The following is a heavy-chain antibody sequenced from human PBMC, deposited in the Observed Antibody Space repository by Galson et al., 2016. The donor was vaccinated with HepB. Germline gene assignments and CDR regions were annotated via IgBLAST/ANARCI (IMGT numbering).Heavy chain of an antibody. CDR2: MTPNSGNT. CDR1: GYTFTNYD. V-gene: IGHV1-8*02. D-gene: IGHD7-27*01. J-gene: IGHJ4*02. CDR3: ARNRPFTGDFDY. Sequence: SVKVSCKASGYTFTNYDFNWVRQAPGQGLEWLGWMTPNSGNTGYAQKFQGRLSLTRDISTSTAYMELSSLTPDDTAAYYCARNRPFTGDFDYWGQGTLVTVSS.